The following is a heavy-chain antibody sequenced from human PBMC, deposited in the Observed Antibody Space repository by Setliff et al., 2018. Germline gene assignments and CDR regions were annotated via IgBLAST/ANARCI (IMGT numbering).Heavy chain of an antibody. D-gene: IGHD3-3*01. Sequence: GASVKVSCKTSGYAFTDNYIHWVRQAPGQGLEWMGWISAYNGNTNYAQKLQGRVTITRDTSASTAYMELSSLRSEDTAVYYCARWDVLRFFDYWGQGTLVTVSS. V-gene: IGHV1-18*04. CDR2: ISAYNGNT. J-gene: IGHJ4*02. CDR1: GYAFTDNY. CDR3: ARWDVLRFFDY.